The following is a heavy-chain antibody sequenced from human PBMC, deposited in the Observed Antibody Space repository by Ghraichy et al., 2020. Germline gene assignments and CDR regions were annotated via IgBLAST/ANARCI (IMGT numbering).Heavy chain of an antibody. J-gene: IGHJ6*02. CDR1: GFTFSSYA. V-gene: IGHV3-23*01. Sequence: ESLNISCAASGFTFSSYAMSWVRQAPGKGLEWVSAISGSGGSTYYADSVKGRFTISRDNSKNTLYLQMNSLRAEDTAVYYCAKQQWLVTPPMDVWGQGTTVTVSS. CDR3: AKQQWLVTPPMDV. D-gene: IGHD6-19*01. CDR2: ISGSGGST.